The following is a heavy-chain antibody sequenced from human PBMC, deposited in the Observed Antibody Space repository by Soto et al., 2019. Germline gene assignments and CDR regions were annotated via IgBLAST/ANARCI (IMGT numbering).Heavy chain of an antibody. CDR1: GGTFSSYT. CDR2: IIPILGIA. J-gene: IGHJ4*02. Sequence: SVKVSCKASGGTFSSYTISWVRQAPGQGLEWMGRIIPILGIANYAQKFQGRVTITADKSTSTAYMELSSLRSEDTAVHYCARVGYCSGGSCYYFDYWGQGTLVTVSS. CDR3: ARVGYCSGGSCYYFDY. V-gene: IGHV1-69*02. D-gene: IGHD2-15*01.